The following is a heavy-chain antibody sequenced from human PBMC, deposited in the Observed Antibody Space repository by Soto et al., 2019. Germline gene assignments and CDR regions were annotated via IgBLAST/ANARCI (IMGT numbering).Heavy chain of an antibody. CDR1: GGSISSSSYY. D-gene: IGHD6-19*01. J-gene: IGHJ4*02. CDR3: ARLVAVAGDPQFDY. Sequence: SETLSLTCTVSGGSISSSSYYWGWIRQPPGKGLEWIGSIYYSGSTYYNPSLKSQVTISVDTSKNQFSLKLSSVTAADTAVYYCARLVAVAGDPQFDYWGQGTLVTVSS. CDR2: IYYSGST. V-gene: IGHV4-39*01.